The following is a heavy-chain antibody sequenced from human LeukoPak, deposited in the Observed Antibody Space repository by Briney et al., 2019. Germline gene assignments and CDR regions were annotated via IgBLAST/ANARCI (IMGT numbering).Heavy chain of an antibody. V-gene: IGHV3-11*04. CDR3: ARDALLLWFGEPRDGMDV. CDR2: ISGSGTTL. Sequence: PGGSLRLSCAASRFTFSDYYMTWIRQAPGKGLEWVSYISGSGTTLYYADSVKGRFTISRDNAKNSLYLQMNSLRAEDTAVYYCARDALLLWFGEPRDGMDVWGQGTTVTVSS. CDR1: RFTFSDYY. D-gene: IGHD3-10*01. J-gene: IGHJ6*02.